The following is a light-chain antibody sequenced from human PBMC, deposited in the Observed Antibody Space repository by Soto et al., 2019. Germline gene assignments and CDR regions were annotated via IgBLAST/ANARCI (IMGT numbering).Light chain of an antibody. CDR1: SSNIGSNT. CDR3: AAWDDSLNGSDV. J-gene: IGLJ1*01. V-gene: IGLV1-44*01. CDR2: SNN. Sequence: QSVLTQPPSASGTPGQRVTSSCSGNSSNIGSNTVNWYQQLPGTAPKLLIYSNNQRPSGVPDRVSGSKSGTSASLAISGLQSEDEADYYCAAWDDSLNGSDVFGPGTKLTVL.